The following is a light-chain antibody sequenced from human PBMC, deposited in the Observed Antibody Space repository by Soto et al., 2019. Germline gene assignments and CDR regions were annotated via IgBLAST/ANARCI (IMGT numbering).Light chain of an antibody. CDR2: GAS. CDR3: QQGHNWPLT. CDR1: QSISSE. J-gene: IGKJ2*01. Sequence: EIVMTQSPATLSVSPGERATLSCRASQSISSELAWYQQKPGQPPRLLIYGASTRATGVPARFTGSGSGSDFPLTSSGLQSEDFAVYYCQQGHNWPLTFGQGTRLEI. V-gene: IGKV3-15*01.